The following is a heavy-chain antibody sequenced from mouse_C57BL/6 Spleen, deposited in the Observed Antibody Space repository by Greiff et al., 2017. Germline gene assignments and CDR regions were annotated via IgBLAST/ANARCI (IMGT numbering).Heavy chain of an antibody. CDR2: IDPNSGGT. CDR1: GYTFTSYW. Sequence: QVHVKQPGAELVKPGASVKLSCKASGYTFTSYWMHWVKQRPGRGLEWIGRIDPNSGGTAYNQKFKGKAILTADTSSSTAYLELRSLTSEDSAVYYCTSPIYYDYDYYAMDYWGQGTSVTVSS. D-gene: IGHD2-4*01. V-gene: IGHV1-62-3*01. J-gene: IGHJ4*01. CDR3: TSPIYYDYDYYAMDY.